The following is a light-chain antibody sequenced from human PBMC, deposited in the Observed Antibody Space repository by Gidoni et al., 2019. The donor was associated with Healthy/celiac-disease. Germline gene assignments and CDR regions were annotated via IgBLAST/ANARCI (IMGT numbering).Light chain of an antibody. J-gene: IGKJ5*01. CDR2: DAS. Sequence: EIVLTQSPATLSLSPGERATLSCRASQSVSSYLACYQQKPGQAPRLLSYDASNRATGIPARFSGSGSGTDFTLTISSLEPEDFAVYYCQQRSNWITFXQXTRLEIK. CDR1: QSVSSY. V-gene: IGKV3-11*01. CDR3: QQRSNWIT.